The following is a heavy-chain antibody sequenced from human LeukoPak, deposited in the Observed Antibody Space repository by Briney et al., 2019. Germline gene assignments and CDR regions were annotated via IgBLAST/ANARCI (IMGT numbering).Heavy chain of an antibody. CDR1: GFTFSSYW. CDR3: ATSRTFDY. CDR2: INSDGSST. D-gene: IGHD1-1*01. Sequence: GGSLRLSCAASGFTFSSYWMHWVRQVPGKRLVWVSRINSDGSSTSYADSVKGRFTISRDNTKNTLYLQMNSLRAEDTAMYYCATSRTFDYWGQGTLVTVSS. V-gene: IGHV3-74*01. J-gene: IGHJ4*02.